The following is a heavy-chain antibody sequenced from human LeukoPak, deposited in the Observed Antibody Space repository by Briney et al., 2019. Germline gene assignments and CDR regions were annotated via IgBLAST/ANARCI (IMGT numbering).Heavy chain of an antibody. CDR2: ISAYNGNT. CDR3: ARDPPITIFGVVTPYDAFDI. V-gene: IGHV1-18*01. J-gene: IGHJ3*02. Sequence: ASVKVSCKASGYTFTSYGISWVRQAPGQGLEWMGWISAYNGNTNYARKLQGRVTMTTDTSTSTAYMELRSLRSDDTAVYYCARDPPITIFGVVTPYDAFDIWGQGTMVTVSS. D-gene: IGHD3-3*01. CDR1: GYTFTSYG.